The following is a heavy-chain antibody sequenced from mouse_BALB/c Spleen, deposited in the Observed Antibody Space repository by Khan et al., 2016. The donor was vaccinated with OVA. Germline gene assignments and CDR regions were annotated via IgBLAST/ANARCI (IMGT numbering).Heavy chain of an antibody. CDR1: GYSITSGYG. D-gene: IGHD1-2*01. Sequence: EVKLLESGPGLVKPSQSLSLTRTVTGYSITSGYGWNWIRQFPGNKLEWIGYISYSGSTNYNPSLKSRISITRDTSKNQFFLQLNSVTTEDTATYYCARTARIKYWGQGTTLTVSS. CDR3: ARTARIKY. J-gene: IGHJ2*01. CDR2: ISYSGST. V-gene: IGHV3-2*02.